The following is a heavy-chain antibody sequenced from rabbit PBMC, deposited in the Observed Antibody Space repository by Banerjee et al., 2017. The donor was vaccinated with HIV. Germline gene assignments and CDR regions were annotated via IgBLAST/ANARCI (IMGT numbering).Heavy chain of an antibody. Sequence: QSLEESGGDLVKPGASLTLSCTASGFSFSSSYWICWVRQAPGKGLEWIACIHSSSGSTYYASWAKGRFTISKTSSTTVTLQMTSLTAADTATYFCARGGNTAGDGAALWGQGTLVTVS. J-gene: IGHJ4*01. D-gene: IGHD7-1*01. CDR1: GFSFSSSYW. CDR3: ARGGNTAGDGAAL. V-gene: IGHV1S40*01. CDR2: IHSSSGST.